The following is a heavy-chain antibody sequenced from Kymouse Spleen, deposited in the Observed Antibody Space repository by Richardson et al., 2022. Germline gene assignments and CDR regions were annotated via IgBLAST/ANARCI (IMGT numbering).Heavy chain of an antibody. CDR2: IYYSGST. Sequence: QLQLQESGPGLVKPSETLSLTCTVSGGSISSSSYYWGWIRQPPGKGLEWIGSIYYSGSTYYNPSLKSRVTISVDTSKNQFSLKLSSVTAADTAVYYCASSSITIFGVVPYYYYYGMDVWGQGTTVTVSS. J-gene: IGHJ6*02. CDR3: ASSSITIFGVVPYYYYYGMDV. V-gene: IGHV4-39*01. CDR1: GGSISSSSYY. D-gene: IGHD3-3*01.